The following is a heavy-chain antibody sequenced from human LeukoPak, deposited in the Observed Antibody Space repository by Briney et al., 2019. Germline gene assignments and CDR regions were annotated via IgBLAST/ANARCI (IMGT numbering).Heavy chain of an antibody. CDR3: ARDLHGESCTTPNCS. CDR1: GFTFSFYS. V-gene: IGHV3-21*01. D-gene: IGHD3-10*01. J-gene: IGHJ4*02. Sequence: GGSLRLSCAASGFTFSFYSMNWVRQAPGKGLEWISSISSSSNYIYYADSVKGRFTISRDNAKNSLYLQMNSLRADDTAMYYCARDLHGESCTTPNCSWGQGTLVTVSS. CDR2: ISSSSNYI.